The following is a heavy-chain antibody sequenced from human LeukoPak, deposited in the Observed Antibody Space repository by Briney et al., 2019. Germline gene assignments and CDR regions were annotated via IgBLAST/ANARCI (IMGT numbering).Heavy chain of an antibody. CDR1: GYSFTSYW. Sequence: GESLRISCKGSGYSFTSYWIGWVRQMPGKGLEWRGIIYPGDSDIRYSPSFQGQVTISADKSISTAYLQWSSLKASDTAMYYCARRGDYYYYGMDVWGQGTTVTVSS. V-gene: IGHV5-51*01. CDR3: ARRGDYYYYGMDV. J-gene: IGHJ6*02. CDR2: IYPGDSDI.